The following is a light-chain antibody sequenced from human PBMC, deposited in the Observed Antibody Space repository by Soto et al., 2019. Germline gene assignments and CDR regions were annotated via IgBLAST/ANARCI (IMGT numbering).Light chain of an antibody. CDR2: GAS. CDR1: QSVSSN. V-gene: IGKV3-15*01. J-gene: IGKJ1*01. Sequence: IVMTQSPDPLSVSPGERATLSCSASQSVSSNLAWYQQKPGQAPRLLISGASTRATGIPARFSGSGSGTEFTLTISSLQSEDFAIYYCQQYTNWPPWTFGQGTKVDIK. CDR3: QQYTNWPPWT.